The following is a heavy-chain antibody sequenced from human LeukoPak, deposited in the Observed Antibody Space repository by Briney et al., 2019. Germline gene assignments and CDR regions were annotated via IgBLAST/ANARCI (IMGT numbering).Heavy chain of an antibody. D-gene: IGHD2-2*01. J-gene: IGHJ5*02. Sequence: SQTLSLTCAVSGGSISSGGYSWSWIRQPPGKGLEWIGYTYLGGSAFYNPSLKSRVTISVDTSKNQFSLKLSSVTAADTAVYYCALGYCSSTSCYAEWLGWFDPWGQGTLVTVSS. CDR2: TYLGGSA. CDR3: ALGYCSSTSCYAEWLGWFDP. V-gene: IGHV4-30-2*05. CDR1: GGSISSGGYS.